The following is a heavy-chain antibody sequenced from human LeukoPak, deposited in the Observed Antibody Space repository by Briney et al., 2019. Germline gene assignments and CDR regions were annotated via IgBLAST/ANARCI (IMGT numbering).Heavy chain of an antibody. CDR3: ARDYGSGSTIDY. D-gene: IGHD3-10*01. CDR2: VDPRDSYT. V-gene: IGHV5-10-1*01. J-gene: IGHJ4*02. CDR1: GYSFSTYR. Sequence: GESLKISCKGSGYSFSTYRIGWVRQMPGKGLEWMGRVDPRDSYTNYSPSFQGHVTISVDKSISTAYLQWSSLKASDTAMHYCARDYGSGSTIDYWGQGTLVTVSS.